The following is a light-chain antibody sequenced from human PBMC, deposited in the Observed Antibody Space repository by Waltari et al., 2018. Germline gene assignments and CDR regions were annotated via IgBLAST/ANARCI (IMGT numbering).Light chain of an antibody. Sequence: EIVLTQSPLSLPVTLGEPASISCTSSQSLLPSNGYNYLDWYVQRPGLPPRLLIYFGSYRASGVPDRFSGSGSVTDFTLKISKVEAEDVGVYYCMQALQTSITFGQGTRLEIK. CDR2: FGS. J-gene: IGKJ5*01. CDR3: MQALQTSIT. CDR1: QSLLPSNGYNY. V-gene: IGKV2-28*01.